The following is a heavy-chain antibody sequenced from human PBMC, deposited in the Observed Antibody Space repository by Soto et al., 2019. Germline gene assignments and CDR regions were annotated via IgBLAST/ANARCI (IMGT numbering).Heavy chain of an antibody. Sequence: QVQLVQSGAEVKKPGASVKVSCKASGYTFTSYGISWVRQAPGHGLEWMGWISAYNGNTKYAQKLQGRVTMTTDTSTSRAYMEVRSLRSDDTAVYYCARDLAVGLVDYWGQGTLVTVSS. CDR3: ARDLAVGLVDY. D-gene: IGHD6-19*01. CDR2: ISAYNGNT. CDR1: GYTFTSYG. J-gene: IGHJ4*02. V-gene: IGHV1-18*01.